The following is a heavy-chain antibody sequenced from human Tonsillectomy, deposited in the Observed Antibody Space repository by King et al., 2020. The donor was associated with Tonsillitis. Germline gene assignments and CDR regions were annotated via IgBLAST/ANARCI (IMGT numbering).Heavy chain of an antibody. CDR3: ARVPGGVTTQTRFDY. D-gene: IGHD4-17*01. CDR1: GYTFTGYY. Sequence: VQLVESGAEVKKPGASVKVSCKASGYTFTGYYMHWVRQAPGQGLEWMGWINPNSGGTNYAQKFPGRVTLPRDTSISTAYMDLTRLRSDDTAVYYCARVPGGVTTQTRFDYWGQGTLVTVSS. CDR2: INPNSGGT. V-gene: IGHV1-2*02. J-gene: IGHJ4*02.